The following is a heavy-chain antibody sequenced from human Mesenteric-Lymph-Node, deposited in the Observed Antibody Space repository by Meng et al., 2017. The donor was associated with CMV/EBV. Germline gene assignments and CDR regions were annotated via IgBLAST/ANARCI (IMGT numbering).Heavy chain of an antibody. CDR2: IKSKTDGGTT. D-gene: IGHD2-2*01. CDR1: GFTFSNAW. J-gene: IGHJ1*01. CDR3: TAVVPAAMDAEYFQH. V-gene: IGHV3-15*01. Sequence: GGSLRLSCAASGFTFSNAWMSWVRQAPGKGLEWVGRIKSKTDGGTTDYAAPVKGRFTISRDDSKNTLYLQMNSLKTEDTAVYYCTAVVPAAMDAEYFQHWGQGTLVTVSS.